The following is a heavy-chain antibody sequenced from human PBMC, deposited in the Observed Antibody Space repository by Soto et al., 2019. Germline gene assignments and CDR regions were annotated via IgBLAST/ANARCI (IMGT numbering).Heavy chain of an antibody. D-gene: IGHD6-19*01. V-gene: IGHV3-30*18. Sequence: GVSLRLSCAASGFTFSSYGMHWVRQAPGKGLEWVAVISYDGSNKYYADSVKGRFTISRDNSKNTLYLQMNSLRAEDTAVYYCAKDLSGSGWYYFDYWGQGTLVTVSS. CDR3: AKDLSGSGWYYFDY. CDR1: GFTFSSYG. J-gene: IGHJ4*02. CDR2: ISYDGSNK.